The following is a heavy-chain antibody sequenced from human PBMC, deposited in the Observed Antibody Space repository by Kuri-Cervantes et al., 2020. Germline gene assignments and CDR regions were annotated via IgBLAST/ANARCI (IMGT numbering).Heavy chain of an antibody. CDR3: ARDDEFITMIVEDYHDAFDI. J-gene: IGHJ3*02. CDR1: GFTFSDYY. CDR2: ISSSGSTI. V-gene: IGHV3-11*01. Sequence: GGSLRLSCAASGFTFSDYYMSWIRQAPGKGLEWVSDISSSGSTIYYADSVKGRFTIFRDNAKNSLYLQMNSLRAEDTAVYYCARDDEFITMIVEDYHDAFDIWGQGTMVTVSS. D-gene: IGHD3-22*01.